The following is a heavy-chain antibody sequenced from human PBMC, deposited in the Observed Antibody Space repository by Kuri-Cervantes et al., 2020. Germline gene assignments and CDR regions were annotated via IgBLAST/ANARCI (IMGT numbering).Heavy chain of an antibody. V-gene: IGHV1-2*02. CDR1: GYTLTGYY. D-gene: IGHD2-21*02. Sequence: ASVKVSCKASGYTLTGYYMHWVRQAPGRGLEWMGWINPNSGGTKYAQKFQGRVTMTRNTSISTAYMELNSLRAEDTAVYYCAREGAYCGGDCYLWEGIDYWGQGTLVTVSS. J-gene: IGHJ4*02. CDR2: INPNSGGT. CDR3: AREGAYCGGDCYLWEGIDY.